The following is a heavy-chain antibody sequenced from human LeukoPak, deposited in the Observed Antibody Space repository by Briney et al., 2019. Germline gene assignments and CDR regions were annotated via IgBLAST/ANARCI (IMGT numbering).Heavy chain of an antibody. CDR2: ITSDGSTT. Sequence: GGSLRLSCFASGFSFSIYWMHWVRQAPGKGLVWVSRITSDGSTTNYADSVEGRFTISRDNAKNSLYLQMNSLRAEDTAVYYCARARRDGYLFDYWGQGTLVTVSS. V-gene: IGHV3-74*01. CDR3: ARARRDGYLFDY. J-gene: IGHJ4*02. CDR1: GFSFSIYW. D-gene: IGHD5-24*01.